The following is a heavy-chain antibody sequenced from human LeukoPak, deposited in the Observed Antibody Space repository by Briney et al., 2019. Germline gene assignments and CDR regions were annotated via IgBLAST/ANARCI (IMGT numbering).Heavy chain of an antibody. CDR1: GFTFSSYA. CDR3: AKDGPLTKLMVYDPDAIEWRY. J-gene: IGHJ4*02. V-gene: IGHV3-30-3*01. CDR2: ISYDGSNK. Sequence: GRSLRLSCAASGFTFSSYAMHWVRQAPGKGLEWVAVISYDGSNKYYADSVKGRFTISRDNSKNTLYLQMNSLRAEDTAVYYCAKDGPLTKLMVYDPDAIEWRYWGQGTLVTVSS. D-gene: IGHD2-8*01.